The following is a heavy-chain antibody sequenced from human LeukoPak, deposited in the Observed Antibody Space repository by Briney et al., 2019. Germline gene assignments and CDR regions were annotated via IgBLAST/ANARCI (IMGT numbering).Heavy chain of an antibody. CDR3: ARDPLRGGDLDY. J-gene: IGHJ4*02. V-gene: IGHV3-21*01. Sequence: PGRSLRLSCPASGFTFSSYAMHWVRQAPGKGLEWVSSISERGTYIYYADSVKGRFTTARDNADNSLYLQMNSLRADDTAVYYCARDPLRGGDLDYWGQGTLVTVSS. D-gene: IGHD2-21*01. CDR2: ISERGTYI. CDR1: GFTFSSYA.